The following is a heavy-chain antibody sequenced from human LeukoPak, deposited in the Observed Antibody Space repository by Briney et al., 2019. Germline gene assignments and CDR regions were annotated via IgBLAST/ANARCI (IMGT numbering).Heavy chain of an antibody. CDR3: AKTLPGRPFFDY. V-gene: IGHV1-18*01. Sequence: RASVKVSCKASGYSFSTYAIALVRQAPGQGLEWMGWVSAYNGDTNYAQKVQGRVTMTTDTSTSTAYLELRSLRSDDTAVYYCAKTLPGRPFFDYWGQGTLVTVSS. D-gene: IGHD2-2*01. CDR2: VSAYNGDT. J-gene: IGHJ4*01. CDR1: GYSFSTYA.